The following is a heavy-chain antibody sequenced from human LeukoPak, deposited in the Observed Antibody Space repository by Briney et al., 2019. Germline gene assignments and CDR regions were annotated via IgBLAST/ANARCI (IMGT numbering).Heavy chain of an antibody. CDR3: ARIGHQNLDY. J-gene: IGHJ4*02. Sequence: PSETLSLTCTVPGGSFSSYYWSWVRQPAGKGLEWIGRIYTTGSTNYNPSLKSRVTMSVDTSKNQFSLNLRSVTAADTAFYYCARIGHQNLDYWGQGTLVTVSS. V-gene: IGHV4-4*07. CDR2: IYTTGST. CDR1: GGSFSSYY. D-gene: IGHD1-14*01.